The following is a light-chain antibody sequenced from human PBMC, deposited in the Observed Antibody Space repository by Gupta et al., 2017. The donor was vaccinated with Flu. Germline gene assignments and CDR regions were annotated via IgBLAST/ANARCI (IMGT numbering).Light chain of an antibody. Sequence: DVVMTQSPVSLPVALGQPASISCRSSQSRVYSDGNTVLHWFQQRLGQSPRRLIYLVSHRDSGIPDSFSGSGSDTDFTLKISSVEAEDVGVYSCTQCEHWPRAFGEGTKVEIK. J-gene: IGKJ4*02. CDR1: QSRVYSDGNTV. V-gene: IGKV2-30*01. CDR3: TQCEHWPRA. CDR2: LVS.